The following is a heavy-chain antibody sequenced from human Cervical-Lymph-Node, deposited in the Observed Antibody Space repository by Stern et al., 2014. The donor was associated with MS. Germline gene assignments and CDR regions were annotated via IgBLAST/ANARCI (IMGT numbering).Heavy chain of an antibody. D-gene: IGHD6-19*01. CDR2: IIPNGGQT. CDR1: GYTFSAYY. Sequence: QDQLVESGAEVKNPGASVKVSCKASGYTFSAYYIHWLRQAPGQGLEWMGRIIPNGGQTRYAQKFRGRVTMTRDTSSDTAYMELSSLRSDDTALYYCARDPLYDGYDVQGLADFWGQGTLVTVSS. CDR3: ARDPLYDGYDVQGLADF. V-gene: IGHV1-2*06. J-gene: IGHJ4*02.